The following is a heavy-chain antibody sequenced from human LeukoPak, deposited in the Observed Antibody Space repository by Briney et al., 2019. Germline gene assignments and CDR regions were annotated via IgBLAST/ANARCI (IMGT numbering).Heavy chain of an antibody. V-gene: IGHV4-31*03. Sequence: SETLSLTCTVSGGSISSGGYYWRWIRQHPGKGLEWIGYIYYSGSTYYNPSLKSGVTISVDTSKNQFSLKLSSVTAADTAVYYCATPEPLYYDILTGPPNHYYYGMDVWGQGTTVTVSS. CDR2: IYYSGST. CDR3: ATPEPLYYDILTGPPNHYYYGMDV. D-gene: IGHD3-9*01. CDR1: GGSISSGGYY. J-gene: IGHJ6*02.